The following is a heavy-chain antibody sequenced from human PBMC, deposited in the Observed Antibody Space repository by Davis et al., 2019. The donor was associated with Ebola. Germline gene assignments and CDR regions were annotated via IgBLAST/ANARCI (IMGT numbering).Heavy chain of an antibody. CDR2: ISGSGGST. D-gene: IGHD3-10*01. CDR1: GFTFSSYA. V-gene: IGHV3-23*01. J-gene: IGHJ4*02. Sequence: GESLKISCAASGFTFSSYAMSWVRQAPGKGLEWVSAISGSGGSTYYADSVKGRFTISRDNAKNSLYLQTNSLRAEDTAVYYCARGFSKWFRELSDYWGQGTLVTVSS. CDR3: ARGFSKWFRELSDY.